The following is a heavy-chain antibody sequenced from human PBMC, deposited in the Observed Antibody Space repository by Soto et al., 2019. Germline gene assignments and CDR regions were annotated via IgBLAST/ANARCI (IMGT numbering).Heavy chain of an antibody. CDR2: IYPGDSDT. V-gene: IGHV5-51*01. Sequence: PGESLKISCKGSGYSFTSYWIGWVRQMPGKGLEWMGIIYPGDSDTRYSPSFQGQVTISADKSISTAYLQWSSLKASDTAMYYCATVGPRGEQQLASDYYGMDVWGQGTTVTVSS. D-gene: IGHD6-13*01. J-gene: IGHJ6*02. CDR1: GYSFTSYW. CDR3: ATVGPRGEQQLASDYYGMDV.